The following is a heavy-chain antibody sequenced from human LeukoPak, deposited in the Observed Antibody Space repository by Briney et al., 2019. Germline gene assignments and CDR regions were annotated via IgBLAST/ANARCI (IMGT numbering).Heavy chain of an antibody. J-gene: IGHJ6*02. CDR1: GFTVSSNY. CDR3: ARSYVYYYGMDV. CDR2: IYSGGST. Sequence: PGGSLRLSCVASGFTVSSNYMSWVRQAPGKGLEWVSVIYSGGSTYYADSVKGRFTISRDNSKNTLYLQMNSLRAEDTAVYYCARSYVYYYGMDVWGQGTTVTVSS. V-gene: IGHV3-66*01. D-gene: IGHD1-26*01.